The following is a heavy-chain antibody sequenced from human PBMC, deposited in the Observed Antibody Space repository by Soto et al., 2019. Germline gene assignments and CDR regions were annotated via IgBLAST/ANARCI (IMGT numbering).Heavy chain of an antibody. J-gene: IGHJ1*01. CDR3: ARLPNKSPQN. V-gene: IGHV3-74*01. CDR2: ISTDASST. Sequence: EVQLVESGGGLVQPGGSLRLSCAASGFTFSSYWMHWVRQAPGKGLVWVSSISTDASSTSYADPVKGRFTISRDNAKNTLYLQMNSVRAEDTAVYCCARLPNKSPQNWGQGTLVIVSP. CDR1: GFTFSSYW.